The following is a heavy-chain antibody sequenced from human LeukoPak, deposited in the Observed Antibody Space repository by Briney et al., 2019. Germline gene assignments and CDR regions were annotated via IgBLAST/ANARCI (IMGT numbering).Heavy chain of an antibody. CDR2: IYYSGIT. D-gene: IGHD4-11*01. CDR3: ARGRVSSSTWHSTYYYYFYMDV. Sequence: SETLSLTCTVSGGSIRGYYWSWIRQPPGKGLEYIGYIYYSGITNYNPSLKSRVTISVDTSKNQFSLRLNSVTAADTAMYYCARGRVSSSTWHSTYYYYFYMDVWGKGTTVTVSS. CDR1: GGSIRGYY. J-gene: IGHJ6*03. V-gene: IGHV4-59*01.